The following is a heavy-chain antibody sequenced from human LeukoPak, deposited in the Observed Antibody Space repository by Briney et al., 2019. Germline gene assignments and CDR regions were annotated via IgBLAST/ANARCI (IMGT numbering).Heavy chain of an antibody. D-gene: IGHD1-26*01. J-gene: IGHJ4*02. CDR1: GGSISSSSYY. Sequence: SETLSLTCTVSGGSISSSSYYWGWIRQPPGKGLEWIGSIYYSGSTYYNPSLKSRVTISVGTSKNQFSLKLSSVTAADTAVYYCARRSGSYRYYFDYWGQGTLVTVSS. CDR2: IYYSGST. CDR3: ARRSGSYRYYFDY. V-gene: IGHV4-39*01.